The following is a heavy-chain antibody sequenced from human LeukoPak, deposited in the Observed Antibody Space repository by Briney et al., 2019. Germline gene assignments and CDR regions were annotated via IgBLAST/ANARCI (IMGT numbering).Heavy chain of an antibody. CDR3: ASSSYCSSTSCRLLDAFDI. J-gene: IGHJ3*02. D-gene: IGHD2-2*01. Sequence: ASVKVSCKASGGTFNNYAINWVRQAPGQGLEWMGGIIPIFGSSNYAQKFQGRVTMTRDTSISTAYMELSRLRSDDTAVYYCASSSYCSSTSCRLLDAFDIWGQGTMVTVSS. CDR2: IIPIFGSS. V-gene: IGHV1-2*02. CDR1: GGTFNNYA.